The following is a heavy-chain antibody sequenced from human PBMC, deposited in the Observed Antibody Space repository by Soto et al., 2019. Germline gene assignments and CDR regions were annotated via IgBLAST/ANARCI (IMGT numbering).Heavy chain of an antibody. D-gene: IGHD6-13*01. J-gene: IGHJ4*02. CDR3: AKDREPDGRWDIDH. Sequence: GGSLRLSCAASGFAFNTYTMNWIRQTPGKGLERVSGIYGDGRRMFYADFVRGWFIVSRDNSKNTVSLQMNGLRAEDTAVYFCAKDREPDGRWDIDHWGQGTLVTVSS. CDR2: IYGDGRRM. V-gene: IGHV3-23*01. CDR1: GFAFNTYT.